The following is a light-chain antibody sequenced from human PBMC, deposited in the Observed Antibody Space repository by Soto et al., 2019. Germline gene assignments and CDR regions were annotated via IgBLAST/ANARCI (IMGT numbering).Light chain of an antibody. J-gene: IGLJ2*01. CDR2: EGS. Sequence: QSVLTQPASVSGSPGQSITISCTGTSSDVGSYNLVSWYQQHPGKAPKLMIYEGSKRPSGVSNRFSGSKSGNTASLTISGLQADDEADYYCCSYAGNSTYVVYGGGTKLTVL. CDR3: CSYAGNSTYVV. V-gene: IGLV2-23*01. CDR1: SSDVGSYNL.